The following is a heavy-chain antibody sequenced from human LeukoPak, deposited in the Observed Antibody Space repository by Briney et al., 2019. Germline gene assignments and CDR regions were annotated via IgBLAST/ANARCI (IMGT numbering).Heavy chain of an antibody. D-gene: IGHD3-16*01. CDR3: AKDQGMLWSLLGDY. CDR1: GFTFSSYG. J-gene: IGHJ4*02. V-gene: IGHV3-30*18. CDR2: ISYDGSNK. Sequence: GGSLRLSCAASGFTFSSYGMHWVRQAPGKGLEWVAVISYDGSNKYYADSVKGRFTISRDNSKNTPYLQMNSLRAEDTAVYYCAKDQGMLWSLLGDYWGQGTLVTVSS.